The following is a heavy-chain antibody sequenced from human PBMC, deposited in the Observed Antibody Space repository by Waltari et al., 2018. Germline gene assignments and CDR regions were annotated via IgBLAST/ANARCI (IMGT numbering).Heavy chain of an antibody. CDR2: IYYSGST. V-gene: IGHV4-39*01. D-gene: IGHD3-10*01. CDR3: ARLPRFGEFYYFDY. Sequence: QLQLQESGPGLVKPSETLSLTCTVSGGSISSSSYYWGWIRQPPGKGLEWIGSIYYSGSTYYNPSLKSRVTISVDTSKNQFSLKLSSVTAADTAVYYCARLPRFGEFYYFDYWGQGTLVTVSS. CDR1: GGSISSSSYY. J-gene: IGHJ4*02.